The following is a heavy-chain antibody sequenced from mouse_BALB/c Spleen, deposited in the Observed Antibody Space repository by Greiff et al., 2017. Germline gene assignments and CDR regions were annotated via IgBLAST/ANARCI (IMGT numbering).Heavy chain of an antibody. CDR2: ISYSGST. Sequence: EVKLLESGPGLVKPSQSLSLTCTVTGYSITSDYAWNWIRQFPGNKLEWMGYISYSGSTSYNPSLKSRISITRDTSKNQFFLQLNSVTTEDTATYYCASLYYDYDGGYAMDYWGQGTSVTVSS. V-gene: IGHV3-2*02. CDR3: ASLYYDYDGGYAMDY. CDR1: GYSITSDYA. J-gene: IGHJ4*01. D-gene: IGHD2-4*01.